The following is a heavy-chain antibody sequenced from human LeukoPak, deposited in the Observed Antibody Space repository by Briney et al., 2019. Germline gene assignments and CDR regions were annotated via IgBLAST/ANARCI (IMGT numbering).Heavy chain of an antibody. J-gene: IGHJ4*02. CDR3: AIGGRGYYGSGSPRNFDY. Sequence: PGGSLRLSCAASGFTFSSYEMNSVRQAPGKGLEWVSYISSSGSTIYYADSVKGRFTISRDNAKNSLYLQMNSRRAEDTAVYYCAIGGRGYYGSGSPRNFDYWGQGTLVTVST. CDR2: ISSSGSTI. CDR1: GFTFSSYE. D-gene: IGHD3-10*01. V-gene: IGHV3-48*03.